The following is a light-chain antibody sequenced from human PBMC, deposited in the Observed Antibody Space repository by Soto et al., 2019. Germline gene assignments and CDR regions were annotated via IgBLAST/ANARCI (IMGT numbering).Light chain of an antibody. Sequence: DIVMTQSPDSLAVSLGERATINCKSSQSGLYSSNNKNYLAWYQQKPGQTPKLLIYWASTRESGVPDRFSGRGSGTDFTLTISSLQAEDVAVYYCQQYYSTPLTFGGGTKVEIK. CDR2: WAS. CDR3: QQYYSTPLT. V-gene: IGKV4-1*01. J-gene: IGKJ4*01. CDR1: QSGLYSSNNKNY.